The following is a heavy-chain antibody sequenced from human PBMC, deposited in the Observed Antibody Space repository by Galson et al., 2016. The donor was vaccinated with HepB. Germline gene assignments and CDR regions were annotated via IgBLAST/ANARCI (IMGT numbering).Heavy chain of an antibody. Sequence: QSGAEVKKPGESLKISCKGSGYSFPNYWIAWVRQMHGKGLEWMGITYPGDSETTYSPSFQGQVTISVDKSINTAYLQWSSLKASDTAMYYCARRALSGYDYGDFWGQGTLVTVSS. J-gene: IGHJ4*02. V-gene: IGHV5-51*01. D-gene: IGHD5-12*01. CDR1: GYSFPNYW. CDR3: ARRALSGYDYGDF. CDR2: TYPGDSET.